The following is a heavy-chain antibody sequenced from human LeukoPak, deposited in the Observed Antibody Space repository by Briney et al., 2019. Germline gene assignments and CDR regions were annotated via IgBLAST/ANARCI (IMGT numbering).Heavy chain of an antibody. J-gene: IGHJ4*02. V-gene: IGHV4-39*01. CDR1: GGSISSSSYY. CDR2: IYYSGST. Sequence: SETLSLTCTVSGGSISSSSYYWGWIRQPPGKGLEWIGSIYYSGSTYYNPSLKSRVTISVDTSKNQFSLKLSSVTAADTAVYYCARVKEFYYDSTGYNYLGYFDYWGQGTLVTVSS. CDR3: ARVKEFYYDSTGYNYLGYFDY. D-gene: IGHD3-22*01.